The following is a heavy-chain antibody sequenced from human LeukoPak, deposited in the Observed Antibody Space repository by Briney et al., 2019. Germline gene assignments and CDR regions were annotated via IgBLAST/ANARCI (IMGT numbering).Heavy chain of an antibody. Sequence: GGSLRLSCSASGFTFSSYAMHWVRQAAGKGLEYVSTSSGNGGSTYYADSVKGRFTISRDSSENTLYLQMSSLRPDDTAVYYCAKEATVTSRGSYFDYWGQGTLVTVSS. V-gene: IGHV3-64D*06. D-gene: IGHD4-17*01. CDR3: AKEATVTSRGSYFDY. CDR2: SSGNGGST. CDR1: GFTFSSYA. J-gene: IGHJ4*02.